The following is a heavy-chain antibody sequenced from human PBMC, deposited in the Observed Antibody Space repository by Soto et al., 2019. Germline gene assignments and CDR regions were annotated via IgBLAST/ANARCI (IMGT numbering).Heavy chain of an antibody. J-gene: IGHJ4*02. CDR1: DGSINSGGYY. Sequence: QVQLQESGPGLVKPSQTLSLTCTISDGSINSGGYYWSWIRQHPGKGLEWIGYISYSGSTYYNPSLKSRVTISVDTSKNQLSLKLSSVTAADTAVYYCATSDYDSSGYYGGFDYWGQGTLVTVSS. CDR3: ATSDYDSSGYYGGFDY. V-gene: IGHV4-31*03. D-gene: IGHD3-22*01. CDR2: ISYSGST.